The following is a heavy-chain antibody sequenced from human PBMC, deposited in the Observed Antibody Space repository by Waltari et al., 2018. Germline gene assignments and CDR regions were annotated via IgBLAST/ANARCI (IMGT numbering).Heavy chain of an antibody. CDR3: AMGRYYYDSSGYSLSYYYYYYGMDV. CDR2: IYYSGST. Sequence: QVQLQESGPGLVKPSETLSLTCTVSGGSISSYYWSWIRQPPGKGLEWIGYIYYSGSTNYTPALKSRVTISVDTSKNQFSLKLSSVTAADTAVYYCAMGRYYYDSSGYSLSYYYYYYGMDVWGQGTTVTVSS. CDR1: GGSISSYY. J-gene: IGHJ6*02. V-gene: IGHV4-59*01. D-gene: IGHD3-22*01.